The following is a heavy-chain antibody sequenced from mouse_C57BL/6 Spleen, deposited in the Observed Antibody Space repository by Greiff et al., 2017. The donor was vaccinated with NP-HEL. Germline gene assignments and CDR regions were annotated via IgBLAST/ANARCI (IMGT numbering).Heavy chain of an antibody. CDR2: IYPGDGDT. CDR1: GYAFSSYW. Sequence: VKLQESGAELVKPGASVKISCKASGYAFSSYWMNWVKQRPGKGLEWIGQIYPGDGDTNYNGKFKGKATLTADKSSSTAYMQLSSLTSEDSAVYFCAIYYYGSSYDWYFDVWGTGTTVTVSS. D-gene: IGHD1-1*01. J-gene: IGHJ1*03. CDR3: AIYYYGSSYDWYFDV. V-gene: IGHV1-80*01.